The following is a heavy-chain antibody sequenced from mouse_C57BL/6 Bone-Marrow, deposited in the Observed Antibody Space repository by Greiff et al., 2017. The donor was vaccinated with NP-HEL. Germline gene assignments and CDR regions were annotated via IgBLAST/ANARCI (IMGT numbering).Heavy chain of an antibody. V-gene: IGHV5-17*01. CDR3: AIYYSNYLDY. J-gene: IGHJ2*01. CDR1: GFTFSDYG. CDR2: ISSGSSTI. Sequence: DVKLVESGGGLVKPGGSLKLSCAASGFTFSDYGMPLVRQAPEKGLEWVAYISSGSSTIYYADTVKGRFTISRDNTKNTLFLQMTSLRSEDTAMYYCAIYYSNYLDYWGQGTTLTVSS. D-gene: IGHD2-5*01.